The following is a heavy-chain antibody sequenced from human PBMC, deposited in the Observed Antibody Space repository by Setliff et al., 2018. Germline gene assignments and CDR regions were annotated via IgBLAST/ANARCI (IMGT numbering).Heavy chain of an antibody. D-gene: IGHD3-3*01. CDR3: ASGIPAYDFWSGYYIGYYYYMDV. Sequence: SETLSLTCTVSGGSISSSSYYWGWIRQPPGKGLEWIGSIYYSGSTYYNPSLKSRVTISVDTSKNQFSLKLSSVTAADTAVYYCASGIPAYDFWSGYYIGYYYYMDVWGKGTTVTVSS. CDR2: IYYSGST. CDR1: GGSISSSSYY. J-gene: IGHJ6*03. V-gene: IGHV4-39*07.